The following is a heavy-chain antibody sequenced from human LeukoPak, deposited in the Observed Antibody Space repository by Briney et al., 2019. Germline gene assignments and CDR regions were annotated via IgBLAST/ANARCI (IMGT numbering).Heavy chain of an antibody. CDR2: INHSGST. D-gene: IGHD6-13*01. CDR1: GGSFSGYY. CDR3: ARASDSSSYYYYYMDV. J-gene: IGHJ6*03. Sequence: PAETLSLTCAVYGGSFSGYYWSWIRQAPGKGLEWIGEINHSGSTNYNPSLKSRVTISVDTSKNQFSLKLSSVTAADTAVYYCARASDSSSYYYYYMDVWGKGTTVTVSS. V-gene: IGHV4-34*01.